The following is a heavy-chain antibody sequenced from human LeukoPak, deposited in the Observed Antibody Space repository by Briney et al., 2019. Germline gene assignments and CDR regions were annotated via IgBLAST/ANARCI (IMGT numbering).Heavy chain of an antibody. CDR3: ARVGEGAIYDILTGYYVWFDP. D-gene: IGHD3-9*01. CDR2: ISAYNGNT. Sequence: ASVKVSCKASGYTFTSYGISWVRQAPGQGLEWMGWISAYNGNTNYAQKLQGRVTMTTDTSTSTAYMELRSLRSDDTAVYYCARVGEGAIYDILTGYYVWFDPWGQGTLVTVSS. J-gene: IGHJ5*02. CDR1: GYTFTSYG. V-gene: IGHV1-18*01.